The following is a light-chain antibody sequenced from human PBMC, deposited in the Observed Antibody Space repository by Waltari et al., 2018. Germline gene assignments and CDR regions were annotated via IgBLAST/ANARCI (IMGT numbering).Light chain of an antibody. V-gene: IGLV6-57*03. Sequence: NFMLTQPHSVSESPGKTVTISCTRSSGSIATNYVQWYQQRPGSAPTTVIYEDDQRPSGVPDRFSGSIDSSSNSVSLTISGLKTEDEADYYCQSYDSSNNVFGSGTKVTVL. CDR3: QSYDSSNNV. CDR2: EDD. CDR1: SGSIATNY. J-gene: IGLJ6*01.